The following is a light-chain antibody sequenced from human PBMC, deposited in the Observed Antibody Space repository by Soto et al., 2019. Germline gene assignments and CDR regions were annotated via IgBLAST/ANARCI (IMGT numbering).Light chain of an antibody. Sequence: NFMLTQPHSVSESPGKTVTSSCTRSSGSIASNYVQWYQQRPGSAPTTVIYEDNQRPAVVPDRFSGSIDSSSNSASLTISGLKTEDEADYYCQSYDSSNPHHVFGTGTKVTVL. CDR1: SGSIASNY. J-gene: IGLJ1*01. V-gene: IGLV6-57*03. CDR3: QSYDSSNPHHV. CDR2: EDN.